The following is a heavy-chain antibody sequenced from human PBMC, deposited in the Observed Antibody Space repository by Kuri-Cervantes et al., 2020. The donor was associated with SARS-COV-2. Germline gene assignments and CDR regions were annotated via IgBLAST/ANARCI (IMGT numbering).Heavy chain of an antibody. J-gene: IGHJ6*02. Sequence: GSLRLSCAVYGGSFSGYYWSWIRQPPGKGLEWIGEINHSGSTNYNPSLKSRVTMSVDTSKNQFSLKLSSVTAADTAVYYCAREFTAMVPKGDVWGQGITVTVSS. CDR2: INHSGST. CDR1: GGSFSGYY. CDR3: AREFTAMVPKGDV. V-gene: IGHV4-34*01. D-gene: IGHD5-18*01.